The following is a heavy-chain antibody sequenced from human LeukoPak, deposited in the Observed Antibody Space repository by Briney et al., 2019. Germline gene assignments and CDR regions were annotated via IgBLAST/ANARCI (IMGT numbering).Heavy chain of an antibody. V-gene: IGHV3-11*06. CDR1: GFIFGDYY. CDR2: ISSGTINHS. Sequence: GGTLRLSCRASGFIFGDYYMNWLRQAPGKGLECLSYISSGTINHSNYADSVKGRFTISRDNARNSLYLQMNSLRAEDTAVYYCARDVWGIDYWGQGTLVTVSS. J-gene: IGHJ4*02. D-gene: IGHD7-27*01. CDR3: ARDVWGIDY.